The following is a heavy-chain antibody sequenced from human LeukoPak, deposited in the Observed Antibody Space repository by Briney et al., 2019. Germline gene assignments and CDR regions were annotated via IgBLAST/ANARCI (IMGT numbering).Heavy chain of an antibody. V-gene: IGHV3-48*01. CDR1: GFTFGHYA. CDR2: ISSSSSTI. D-gene: IGHD3-16*02. CDR3: ARGAYRISWPGIDY. Sequence: GRSLRLSCTGSGFTFGHYAMAWVRQAPGKGLEWVSYISSSSSTIYYADSVKGRFTISRDHSNNSVSLQMTNLRVEDTAIYYCARGAYRISWPGIDYWGQGTLVTVSS. J-gene: IGHJ4*02.